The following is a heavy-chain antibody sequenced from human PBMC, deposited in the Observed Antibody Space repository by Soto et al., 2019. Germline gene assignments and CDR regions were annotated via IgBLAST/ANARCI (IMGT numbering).Heavy chain of an antibody. V-gene: IGHV2-5*02. CDR2: IYWDDDK. Sequence: QITLKESGPTLVKPTQTLTLTCTFSGFSLSTSGVGVGWIRQPPGKALEWLALIYWDDDKRYSPSLRSRLTISKDNSKNQVVLRMTTMDPVDTATYYCIQSRCGGDCLQSYASHYYYGMDVWGQGTTVTVSS. CDR3: IQSRCGGDCLQSYASHYYYGMDV. D-gene: IGHD2-21*02. CDR1: GFSLSTSGVG. J-gene: IGHJ6*02.